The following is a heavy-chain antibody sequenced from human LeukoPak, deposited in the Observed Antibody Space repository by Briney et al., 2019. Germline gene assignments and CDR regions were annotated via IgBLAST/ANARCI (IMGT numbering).Heavy chain of an antibody. Sequence: PGGSLRLSCAASGFTFSSHSMTWVRQAPGKALEWVSAISGSGTSTYYADSVKGRFTISRDNSKNTLYLQMNSLRAEDTAVYYCAKGGYSYAYVNWLDPWGQGTLVTVSS. J-gene: IGHJ5*02. V-gene: IGHV3-23*01. CDR2: ISGSGTST. D-gene: IGHD3-16*01. CDR1: GFTFSSHS. CDR3: AKGGYSYAYVNWLDP.